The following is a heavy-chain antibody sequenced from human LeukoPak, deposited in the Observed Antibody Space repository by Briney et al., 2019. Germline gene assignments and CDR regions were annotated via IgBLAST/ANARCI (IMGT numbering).Heavy chain of an antibody. Sequence: GGSLRPSCAASGFTFDDYAMHWVRQAPGKGLEWVSGISWNSGSIGYADSVKGRFTISRDNAKNSLYLQMTSLRVEDTAVYYCAKDPFPAYCGGDCYPAKIIDYWGQGTLVTVSS. J-gene: IGHJ4*02. CDR2: ISWNSGSI. D-gene: IGHD2-21*02. CDR1: GFTFDDYA. V-gene: IGHV3-9*01. CDR3: AKDPFPAYCGGDCYPAKIIDY.